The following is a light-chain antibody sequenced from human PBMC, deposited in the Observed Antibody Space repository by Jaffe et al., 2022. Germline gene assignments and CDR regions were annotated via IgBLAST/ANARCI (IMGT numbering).Light chain of an antibody. Sequence: EIVLTQSPGTLSLSPGERATLSCRASQSVSNNYLAWYQQKPGQAPRLLISGASSRATNIPDRFSGSGSGTDFTLTISRLEPEDFAVYYCQQYATSPSITFGQGTRLEIK. CDR1: QSVSNNY. CDR2: GAS. J-gene: IGKJ5*01. V-gene: IGKV3-20*01. CDR3: QQYATSPSIT.